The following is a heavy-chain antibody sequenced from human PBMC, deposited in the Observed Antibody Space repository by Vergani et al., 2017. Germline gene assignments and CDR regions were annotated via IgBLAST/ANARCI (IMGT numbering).Heavy chain of an antibody. Sequence: EVQLMESGGGLVQAGGSLRLSCAASGFSFSTYGMNWVRQAPEKGLEWVSYISSSSNTINYADSVKGRFTLSRDNAKNSLYLQMNSLRAEDTAVYYCARDHRGYNNYAGTFDIWGQGSMVTVSS. D-gene: IGHD5-24*01. CDR2: ISSSSNTI. CDR3: ARDHRGYNNYAGTFDI. V-gene: IGHV3-48*01. J-gene: IGHJ3*02. CDR1: GFSFSTYG.